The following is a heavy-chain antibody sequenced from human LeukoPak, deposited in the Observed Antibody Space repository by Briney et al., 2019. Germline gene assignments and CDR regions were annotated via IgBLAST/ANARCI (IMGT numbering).Heavy chain of an antibody. Sequence: ASVKVSCKASGYTLTGYYIHWVRQAPGQALEWMGWINPDSGGTNYAQIFQGRVTMTRNTSISTAYMELNRLRSDDTAVYYCARVASAVYSDYWGQGTLVTVSS. CDR1: GYTLTGYY. J-gene: IGHJ4*02. CDR3: ARVASAVYSDY. CDR2: INPDSGGT. V-gene: IGHV1-2*02.